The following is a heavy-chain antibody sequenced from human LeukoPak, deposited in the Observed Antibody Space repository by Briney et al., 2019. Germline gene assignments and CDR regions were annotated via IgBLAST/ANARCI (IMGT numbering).Heavy chain of an antibody. V-gene: IGHV4-30-2*01. Sequence: PSETLSLTCAVSGGSISSGGYSWSWIRQPPGKGLEWLGYIYHGGSTYYNPSLKSRVTISVDRPKNQFSLKLSSVTAADTAVYYCARVGLLWLEGGFDPWGQGTLVTVSS. D-gene: IGHD3-10*01. CDR3: ARVGLLWLEGGFDP. J-gene: IGHJ5*02. CDR2: IYHGGST. CDR1: GGSISSGGYS.